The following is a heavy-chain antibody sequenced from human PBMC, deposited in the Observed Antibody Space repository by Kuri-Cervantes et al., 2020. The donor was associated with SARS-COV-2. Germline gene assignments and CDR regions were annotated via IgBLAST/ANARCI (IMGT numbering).Heavy chain of an antibody. J-gene: IGHJ6*03. Sequence: ASVKVSCKASGYTFTSYGISWVRQAPGQGLEWMGWINPNSGGTNYAQKFQGRVTMTRDTSISTAYMELSRLRSDDTAVYYCARGGGPSLRYYYYMDVWGKGTTVTVSS. CDR1: GYTFTSYG. CDR3: ARGGGPSLRYYYYMDV. V-gene: IGHV1-2*02. CDR2: INPNSGGT. D-gene: IGHD2-15*01.